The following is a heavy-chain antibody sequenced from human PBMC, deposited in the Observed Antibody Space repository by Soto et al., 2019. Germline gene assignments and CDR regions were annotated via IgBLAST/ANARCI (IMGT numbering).Heavy chain of an antibody. D-gene: IGHD2-21*02. Sequence: EVQLVESGGGLVQPGGSLRLSCAASGFTFSSYWMSWVRQAPGKGLEWVANIKQDGSEKYYVDSVKGRFTISRDNAKNSLYPQMNSLRAEDTAVYYCARSRALAYCGGDCATRGYYFDYWGQGTLVTVSS. CDR1: GFTFSSYW. J-gene: IGHJ4*02. CDR2: IKQDGSEK. V-gene: IGHV3-7*05. CDR3: ARSRALAYCGGDCATRGYYFDY.